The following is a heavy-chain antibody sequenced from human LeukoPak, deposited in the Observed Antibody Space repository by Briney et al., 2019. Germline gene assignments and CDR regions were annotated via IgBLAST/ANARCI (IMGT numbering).Heavy chain of an antibody. Sequence: SETLSLTCTVSGGSISSYYWSWIRQPAGKGLEWIGRICTSGSTNYNPSLKSRVTMSVDTSKNQFSLKLSSVTAADTAVYYCVISSGYYTYDYWGQGTLVTVSS. V-gene: IGHV4-4*07. J-gene: IGHJ4*02. CDR1: GGSISSYY. D-gene: IGHD3-22*01. CDR2: ICTSGST. CDR3: VISSGYYTYDY.